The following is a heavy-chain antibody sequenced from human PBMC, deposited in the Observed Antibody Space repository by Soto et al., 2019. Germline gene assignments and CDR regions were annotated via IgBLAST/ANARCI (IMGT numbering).Heavy chain of an antibody. D-gene: IGHD3-9*01. CDR1: GYSISSGYY. Sequence: SETLSLTCAVSGYSISSGYYWGWIRQPPGKGLEWIGSIYHSGSTYYNPSLKSRVTISVDTSKNQFSLKLSSVTAADTAVYYCARGRWHDILTGNWFDPWGQGTLVTVSS. V-gene: IGHV4-38-2*01. CDR3: ARGRWHDILTGNWFDP. J-gene: IGHJ5*02. CDR2: IYHSGST.